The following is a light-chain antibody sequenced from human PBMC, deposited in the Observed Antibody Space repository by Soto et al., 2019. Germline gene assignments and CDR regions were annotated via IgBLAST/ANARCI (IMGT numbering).Light chain of an antibody. CDR2: AAS. V-gene: IGKV1-16*01. CDR3: QQYHSLPFT. Sequence: DIQMTQSPSSLSASVGDRVTINCRASQATSNYLAWIRQKPGEAPESLIFAASSLQSGVPSRFRGSGSQTDFTLTITNLQPVDFATYFCQQYHSLPFTFGPGTTVHFK. CDR1: QATSNY. J-gene: IGKJ3*01.